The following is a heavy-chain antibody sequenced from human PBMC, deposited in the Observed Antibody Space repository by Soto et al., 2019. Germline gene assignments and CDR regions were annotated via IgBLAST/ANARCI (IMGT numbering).Heavy chain of an antibody. CDR1: GYTFTSYY. J-gene: IGHJ4*02. CDR3: ARDGSHGYSSSWYVDY. Sequence: GASVKASCKASGYTFTSYYMHSVRQATGQGLEWMGIINPSGGSTSYAQKFQGRVTMTRDTSTSTVYMELSSLRSEDTAVFYCARDGSHGYSSSWYVDYWGQGTLVTVSS. CDR2: INPSGGST. D-gene: IGHD6-13*01. V-gene: IGHV1-46*03.